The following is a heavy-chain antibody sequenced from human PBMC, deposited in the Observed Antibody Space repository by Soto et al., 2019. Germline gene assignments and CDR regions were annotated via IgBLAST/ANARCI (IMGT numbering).Heavy chain of an antibody. CDR2: VSHSGYT. J-gene: IGHJ4*02. V-gene: IGHV4-34*01. Sequence: ETLSLTCAVYGESFSDNHWSWIRQPPGKGLEWIGEVSHSGYTVYNPSLKSRVTISLGTSNNQFSLKLISATAADTAVYFCAKGGRLRSPFGLWGQGTLVTVS. D-gene: IGHD4-17*01. CDR1: GESFSDNH. CDR3: AKGGRLRSPFGL.